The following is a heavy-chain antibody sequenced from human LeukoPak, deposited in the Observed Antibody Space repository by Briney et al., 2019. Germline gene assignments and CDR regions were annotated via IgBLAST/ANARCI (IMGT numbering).Heavy chain of an antibody. CDR1: GFTFSSYG. CDR3: AKDRGYYGSGSYFDY. Sequence: GGSLRLSCAASGFTFSSYGMHWVRQAPGKGLEWVAVISHDGSNKYYADSVKGRFTISRDNSKNTLYLQMNSLRAEDTAVYYCAKDRGYYGSGSYFDYWGQGTLVTVSS. J-gene: IGHJ4*02. D-gene: IGHD3-10*01. V-gene: IGHV3-30*18. CDR2: ISHDGSNK.